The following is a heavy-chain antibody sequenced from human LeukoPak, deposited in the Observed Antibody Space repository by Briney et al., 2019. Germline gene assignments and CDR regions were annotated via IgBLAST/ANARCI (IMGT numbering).Heavy chain of an antibody. CDR1: GGSISSGRYY. CDR2: IYTSGST. D-gene: IGHD3-22*01. J-gene: IGHJ4*02. Sequence: SETLSLTCTVSGGSISSGRYYWSWIRQPAGKGLEWIGRIYTSGSTNYNPSLKSRVTISVDTSKNQFSLKLSSVTPADTAVYYCASTYYYDSSGYDQPVDYWGQGTLVTVSS. CDR3: ASTYYYDSSGYDQPVDY. V-gene: IGHV4-61*02.